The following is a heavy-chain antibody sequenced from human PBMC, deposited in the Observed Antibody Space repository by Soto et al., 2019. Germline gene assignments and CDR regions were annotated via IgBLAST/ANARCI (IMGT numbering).Heavy chain of an antibody. CDR3: ARASQQLVPYFDY. CDR2: ISGSGGSP. Sequence: PGGSLRLSCAASGFTFSNYAMNWVRQAPGKGLEWVSTISGSGGSPYYADSVKGRFTISRDNSKNTLYLQMNSLRAEDTAVYYWARASQQLVPYFDYWGQGTLVTVSS. D-gene: IGHD6-13*01. CDR1: GFTFSNYA. J-gene: IGHJ4*02. V-gene: IGHV3-23*01.